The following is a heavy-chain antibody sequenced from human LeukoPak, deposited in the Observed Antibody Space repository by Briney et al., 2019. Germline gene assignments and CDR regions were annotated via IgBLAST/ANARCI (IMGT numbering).Heavy chain of an antibody. Sequence: PGGSLRLSCEASGFIFSDYYMSWIRQAPGKGLEWVSHITSGGSMTYYRESVKGRFTISRDNAEKSLYLQMNGLRVVDTAVYYCARYYCTSNSCHPMYYFDSWGQGTLVTVSS. J-gene: IGHJ4*02. D-gene: IGHD2-2*01. CDR3: ARYYCTSNSCHPMYYFDS. V-gene: IGHV3-11*04. CDR1: GFIFSDYY. CDR2: ITSGGSMT.